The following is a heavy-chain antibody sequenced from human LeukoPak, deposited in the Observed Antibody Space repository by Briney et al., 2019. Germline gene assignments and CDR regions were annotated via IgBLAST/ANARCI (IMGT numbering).Heavy chain of an antibody. J-gene: IGHJ5*02. CDR1: GFTFSDYY. D-gene: IGHD3-22*01. Sequence: GGSLRLSCAASGFTFSDYYMSWIRQAPGKGLEWVLYISSSGSTIYYADSVKGRFTISRDNAKNSLYLQMNSLRAEDTAVYYCAKLIVRNWFDPWGQGTLVTVSS. V-gene: IGHV3-11*01. CDR2: ISSSGSTI. CDR3: AKLIVRNWFDP.